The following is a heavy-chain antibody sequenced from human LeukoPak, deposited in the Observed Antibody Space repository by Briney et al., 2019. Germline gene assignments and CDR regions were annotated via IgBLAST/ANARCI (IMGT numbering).Heavy chain of an antibody. V-gene: IGHV4-34*01. CDR3: ARLGRVDDAFDI. J-gene: IGHJ3*02. Sequence: SETLSLTCAVYGGSFSGYYWSWIRQPPEKGMEWIGEINHSGSTNYNPSLKSRVTISVDTSKNQFSLKLSSVTAADTAVYYCARLGRVDDAFDIWGQGTMVTVSS. CDR2: INHSGST. D-gene: IGHD2-15*01. CDR1: GGSFSGYY.